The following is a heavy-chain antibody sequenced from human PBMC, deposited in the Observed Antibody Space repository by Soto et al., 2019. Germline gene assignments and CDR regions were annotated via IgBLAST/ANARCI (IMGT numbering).Heavy chain of an antibody. CDR3: ASSAMDHYYYGMDV. Sequence: QVQLVQSGAEVKKPGSSVKVSCKSSGGTFSSYAISWVRQAPGQGLEWMGGIIPIFGTEDYAQKFQGRVTITADESTSTAYMELSSLRSEDTAVYYCASSAMDHYYYGMDVWGQGTTVTVSS. CDR2: IIPIFGTE. V-gene: IGHV1-69*12. D-gene: IGHD5-18*01. J-gene: IGHJ6*02. CDR1: GGTFSSYA.